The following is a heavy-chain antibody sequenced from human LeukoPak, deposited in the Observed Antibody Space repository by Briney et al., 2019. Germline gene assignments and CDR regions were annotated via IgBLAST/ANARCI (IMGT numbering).Heavy chain of an antibody. V-gene: IGHV3-30*04. J-gene: IGHJ4*02. CDR1: GFSFSSYV. CDR2: ISFDGADK. Sequence: PGGSLRLSCADSGFSFSSYVMHWVRQAPGKGLEWVAVISFDGADKYYADSVKGRFTISRDNSKNTLHLQMNSLRAEDTAVYCCATGDYYNGHTYYFYFGYWGQGTLVTVSS. D-gene: IGHD3-10*01. CDR3: ATGDYYNGHTYYFYFGY.